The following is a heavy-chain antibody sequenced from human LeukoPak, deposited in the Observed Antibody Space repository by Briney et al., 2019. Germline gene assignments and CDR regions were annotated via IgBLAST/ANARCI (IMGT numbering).Heavy chain of an antibody. D-gene: IGHD3-22*01. CDR2: IKSKTDGGTT. CDR1: GFTFSNAW. V-gene: IGHV3-15*01. Sequence: GGSLRLSCAASGFTFSNAWMSWVRQAPGKGLEWVGRIKSKTDGGTTDYAAPVKGRFTISRDDSKNTLYLQMNSLRAEDTALYYCARGFHDSSGDRGLDSWGQGTLVTVSS. J-gene: IGHJ4*02. CDR3: ARGFHDSSGDRGLDS.